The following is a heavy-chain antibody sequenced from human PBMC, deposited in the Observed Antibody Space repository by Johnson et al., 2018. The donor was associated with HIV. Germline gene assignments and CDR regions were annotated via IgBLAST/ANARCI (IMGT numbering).Heavy chain of an antibody. D-gene: IGHD3-22*01. CDR1: GFTFSDYY. Sequence: QVQLVESGGGLVKPGGSLRLSCAASGFTFSDYYMSWIRQAPGKGLEWVAVTSNDGTNKYYADSVKGRFTISRENAKNTLYLQMSSLRAEDAAVYYCAIDMYYDSRDYYSVGAFDIWGQGTMVTVAS. CDR2: TSNDGTNK. CDR3: AIDMYYDSRDYYSVGAFDI. V-gene: IGHV3-30-3*01. J-gene: IGHJ3*02.